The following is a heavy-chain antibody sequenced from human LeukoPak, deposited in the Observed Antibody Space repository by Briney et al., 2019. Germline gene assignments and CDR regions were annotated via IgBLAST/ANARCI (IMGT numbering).Heavy chain of an antibody. Sequence: PGGSLRLSCAASGFTFSSYWMSWVRQAPGKGLEWVANIKQDGSEKYYVDSVKGRFTISRDNAKNSLYLQMNSLGAEDTAVYYCARPIRRGYSYFHRGIDAFDIWGQGTMVTVSS. CDR3: ARPIRRGYSYFHRGIDAFDI. V-gene: IGHV3-7*03. CDR1: GFTFSSYW. CDR2: IKQDGSEK. D-gene: IGHD5-18*01. J-gene: IGHJ3*02.